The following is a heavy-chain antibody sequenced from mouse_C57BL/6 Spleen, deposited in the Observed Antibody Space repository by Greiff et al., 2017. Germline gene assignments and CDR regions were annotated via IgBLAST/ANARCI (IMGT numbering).Heavy chain of an antibody. CDR1: GYTFTSYW. V-gene: IGHV1-69*01. Sequence: QVQLQQSGAELVMPGASVKLSCKASGYTFTSYWMHWVKQRPGQGLEWIGEIDPSDSYTNYNQKFKGKSTLTVDKSSSTAYMQLRSLTSEDSAVYYCARSYYSNYSDYWGQGTTLTVSS. D-gene: IGHD2-5*01. CDR3: ARSYYSNYSDY. J-gene: IGHJ2*01. CDR2: IDPSDSYT.